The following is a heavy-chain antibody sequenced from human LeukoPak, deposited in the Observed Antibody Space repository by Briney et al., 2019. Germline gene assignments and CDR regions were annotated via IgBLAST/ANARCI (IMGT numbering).Heavy chain of an antibody. D-gene: IGHD3-3*01. CDR3: AREERYYDFWSGYYYGYYFDY. Sequence: PGGFLRLSCAASGFTFSSYWMSWVRQAPGKGLEWVANIKQDGSEKYYVDSVKGRFTISRDNAKNSLYLQMNSLRAEDTAVYYCAREERYYDFWSGYYYGYYFDYWGQGTLVTVSS. V-gene: IGHV3-7*01. CDR2: IKQDGSEK. J-gene: IGHJ4*02. CDR1: GFTFSSYW.